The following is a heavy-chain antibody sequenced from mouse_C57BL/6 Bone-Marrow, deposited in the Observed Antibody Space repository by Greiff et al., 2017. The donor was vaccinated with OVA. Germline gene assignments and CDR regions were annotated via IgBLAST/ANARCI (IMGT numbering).Heavy chain of an antibody. CDR2: IRSKSNNYAT. D-gene: IGHD2-3*01. J-gene: IGHJ3*01. V-gene: IGHV10-1*01. Sequence: EVKLVESGGGLVQPKGSLKLSCAASGFSFNTYAMNWVRQAPGKGLEWVARIRSKSNNYATYYADSVKDRFTISRDDSESMLYLQMNNLKTEDTAMYYCVRHRGYYAAWFAYWGQGTLVTVSA. CDR1: GFSFNTYA. CDR3: VRHRGYYAAWFAY.